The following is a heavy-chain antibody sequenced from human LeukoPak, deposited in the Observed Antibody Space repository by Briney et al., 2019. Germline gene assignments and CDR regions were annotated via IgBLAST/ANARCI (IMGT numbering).Heavy chain of an antibody. V-gene: IGHV3-21*01. CDR2: ISSSSSYI. CDR1: GFTFSSYS. J-gene: IGHJ4*02. CDR3: ARVPRRIAAAGTY. Sequence: GGSLRLSCAASGFTFSSYSMNWVRQAPGKGLEWVSSISSSSSYIYYADSVKGRFTISRDNAKNSLYLQMNSLRAEDTAVYYCARVPRRIAAAGTYWGQGTLVTVSS. D-gene: IGHD6-13*01.